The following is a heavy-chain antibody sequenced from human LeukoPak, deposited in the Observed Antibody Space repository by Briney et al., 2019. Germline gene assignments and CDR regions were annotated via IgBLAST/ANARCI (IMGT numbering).Heavy chain of an antibody. V-gene: IGHV4-4*02. D-gene: IGHD3-10*01. CDR1: GGSISSSNW. J-gene: IGHJ4*02. Sequence: LETLSLTCAVSGGSISSSNWWSWVRQPPGKGLEWIGEIYHSGSTNYNPSLKSRVTISVDKSKNQFSLKLSSVTAADTAVYYCVRVSGLTWYFDYWGQGTLVTVSS. CDR2: IYHSGST. CDR3: VRVSGLTWYFDY.